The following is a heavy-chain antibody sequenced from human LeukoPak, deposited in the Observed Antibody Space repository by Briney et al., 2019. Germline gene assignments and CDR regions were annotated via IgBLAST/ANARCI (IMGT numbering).Heavy chain of an antibody. Sequence: RASVKVSCKASGGTFSSYAISWVRQAPGQGLEWMGRIIPIFGTANYAQKFQGRVTITTDESTSTAYMELSSLRSEDTAVYYCAREGRGYSGYDRGIDYWGQGTLVTVSS. J-gene: IGHJ4*02. V-gene: IGHV1-69*05. D-gene: IGHD5-12*01. CDR2: IIPIFGTA. CDR3: AREGRGYSGYDRGIDY. CDR1: GGTFSSYA.